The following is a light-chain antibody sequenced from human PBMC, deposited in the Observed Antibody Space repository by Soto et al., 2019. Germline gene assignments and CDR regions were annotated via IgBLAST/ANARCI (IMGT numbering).Light chain of an antibody. V-gene: IGKV1-5*01. J-gene: IGKJ1*01. CDR2: DAS. CDR1: QSISSW. Sequence: DIQMTESHANLSASVGDRVTITCRASQSISSWLAWYQQKPGKAPKLLIYDASSLESGVPSRFSGSGPGTEFTLTIRSLQPDDFATYYCQQYNSYRTFGQGTKVDIK. CDR3: QQYNSYRT.